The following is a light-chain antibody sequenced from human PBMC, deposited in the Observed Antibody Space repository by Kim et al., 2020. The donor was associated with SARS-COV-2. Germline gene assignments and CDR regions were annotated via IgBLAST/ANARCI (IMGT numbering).Light chain of an antibody. J-gene: IGKJ1*01. CDR2: GTS. CDR3: QQYNEWPPSPASWT. CDR1: HRLSSN. V-gene: IGKV3D-15*01. Sequence: GVPLSSSARHRLSSNLARYQQKPRQPPRLLIYGTSTRATGIPARFSGSGSGTEFTLTISSLQSEDFAVYYCQQYNEWPPSPASWTFGQGTKVDIK.